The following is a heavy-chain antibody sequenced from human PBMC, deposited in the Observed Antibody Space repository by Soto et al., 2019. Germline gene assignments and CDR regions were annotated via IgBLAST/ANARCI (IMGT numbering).Heavy chain of an antibody. CDR3: AITYYCEGSGYNGQGDPCDT. D-gene: IGHD3-22*01. CDR1: GYTFTAYH. V-gene: IGHV1-2*04. CDR2: INPNSGAT. J-gene: IGHJ3*02. Sequence: QVQLVQSGPEVKRPGASVKVSCKASGYTFTAYHVHWVRQAPGQGLEWVGWINPNSGATKYAQKFQGWVTMTRDTYSSTAYMQLSSLESDDTAVYYCAITYYCEGSGYNGQGDPCDTWGQGTRVTVSS.